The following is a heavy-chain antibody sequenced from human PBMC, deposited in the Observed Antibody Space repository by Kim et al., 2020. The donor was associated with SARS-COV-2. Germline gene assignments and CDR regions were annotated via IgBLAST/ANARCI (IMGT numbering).Heavy chain of an antibody. CDR2: IHYNGKN. J-gene: IGHJ4*02. V-gene: IGHV4-59*12. Sequence: SETLSLTCTVSGAAFDDYYWSWIRQPPRKGLEWISYIHYNGKNNYNPSLQSRSTLSLDASRNQFSLTLNFVTAADSAVYYCARKRADSSGFIDSWGQGTL. CDR1: GAAFDDYY. D-gene: IGHD3-22*01. CDR3: ARKRADSSGFIDS.